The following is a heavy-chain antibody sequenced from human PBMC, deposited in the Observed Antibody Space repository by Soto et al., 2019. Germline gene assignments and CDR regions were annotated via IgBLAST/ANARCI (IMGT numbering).Heavy chain of an antibody. D-gene: IGHD6-19*01. CDR3: TMSEGSGWYPAYYYGMDV. CDR1: GYTFTSYA. J-gene: IGHJ6*02. V-gene: IGHV1-3*01. Sequence: ASVKVSCKASGYTFTSYAMHWVRQAPGQRLEWMGWINAGNGNTEYSQKFQGRVTITRDTSASTAYMELSSLRSEDTAVYYCTMSEGSGWYPAYYYGMDVWG. CDR2: INAGNGNT.